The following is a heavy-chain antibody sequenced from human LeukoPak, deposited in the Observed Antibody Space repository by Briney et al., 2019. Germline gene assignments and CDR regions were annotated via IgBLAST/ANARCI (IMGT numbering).Heavy chain of an antibody. CDR1: GGSISSGDYY. CDR2: IYYNGST. J-gene: IGHJ4*02. Sequence: SETLSLTCTVSGGSISSGDYYWSWIRQPPGKGLEWIGYIYYNGSTYYNPSLKSRVTISVDTSKNQFSLKLSSVTAADTAVYYCARRIDTVLDYWGQGTLVTVSS. CDR3: ARRIDTVLDY. V-gene: IGHV4-30-4*08. D-gene: IGHD2-8*02.